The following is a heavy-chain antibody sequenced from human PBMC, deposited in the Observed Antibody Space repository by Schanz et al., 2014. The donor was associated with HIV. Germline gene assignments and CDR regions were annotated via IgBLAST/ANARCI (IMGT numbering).Heavy chain of an antibody. CDR2: IGSGGGYK. CDR1: GFSFSSFS. J-gene: IGHJ4*02. V-gene: IGHV3-21*02. D-gene: IGHD4-17*01. CDR3: ARDLHDYGDARTDY. Sequence: EVQLVESGGGLVEPGGSLRLSCGASGFSFSSFSMNWVRQAPGKGLEWVSSIGSGGGYKYYADSVNGRFTISRDNAKNSLHLQMSRLGAEDTAVYYCARDLHDYGDARTDYWGQGILVTVSS.